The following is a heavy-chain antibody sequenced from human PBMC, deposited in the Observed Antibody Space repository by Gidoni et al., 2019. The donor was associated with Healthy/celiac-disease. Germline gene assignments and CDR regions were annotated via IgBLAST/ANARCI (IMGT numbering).Heavy chain of an antibody. V-gene: IGHV4-34*01. CDR3: ARAISLYGSGREQQGLGY. Sequence: QVQLQQWGAGLLKPSETLSLTCAVYGGSFSGYYWSWIRQPPGKGLEWIGEINHSGSTNYNTSLKSRVTISVDTSKNQFSLKLSSVTAADTAVYYCARAISLYGSGREQQGLGYWGQGTLVTVSS. J-gene: IGHJ4*02. CDR2: INHSGST. D-gene: IGHD3-10*01. CDR1: GGSFSGYY.